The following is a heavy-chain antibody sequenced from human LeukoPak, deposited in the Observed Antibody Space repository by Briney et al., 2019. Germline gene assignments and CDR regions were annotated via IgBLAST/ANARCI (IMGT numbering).Heavy chain of an antibody. Sequence: GGSLRLSCAASGFTFSSYSMNWVRQAPGKGLEWVSSISSSSSYIYYADSVKGRFTISRDNAKNSLYLQMNSLRAEDTAVYYCARDYSGWSPSYYYYGMDVWGQGTTVTVSS. CDR3: ARDYSGWSPSYYYYGMDV. V-gene: IGHV3-21*01. J-gene: IGHJ6*02. CDR1: GFTFSSYS. CDR2: ISSSSSYI. D-gene: IGHD6-19*01.